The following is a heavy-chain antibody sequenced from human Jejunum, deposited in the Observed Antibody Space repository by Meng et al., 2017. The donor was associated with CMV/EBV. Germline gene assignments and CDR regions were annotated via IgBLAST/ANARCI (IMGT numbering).Heavy chain of an antibody. Sequence: QVQLVQSGAEVKKPGASVKVSCKASGYPFTEYGISWVRQAPGQGLEWIGWVSAYDGDTNYAQKVRGRVTMTRDTSTTTAYMELRSLRSDDSAIYYCARVTNPEYFQYWGQGTLVTVSS. CDR2: VSAYDGDT. CDR3: ARVTNPEYFQY. V-gene: IGHV1-18*04. J-gene: IGHJ1*01. CDR1: GYPFTEYG.